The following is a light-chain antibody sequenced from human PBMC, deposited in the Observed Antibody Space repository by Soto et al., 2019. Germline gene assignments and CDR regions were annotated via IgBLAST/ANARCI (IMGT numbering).Light chain of an antibody. Sequence: QSVLTQPASVSGSPGQSITISCTGTSSDVGAYNYVSWYQQHPGKAPKLMICDVSNRPSGVSNRFSGSKSGYTASLTISGLQAEDEADYYCSSYASSSTLYVFGTGTKVTVL. CDR1: SSDVGAYNY. J-gene: IGLJ1*01. V-gene: IGLV2-14*01. CDR3: SSYASSSTLYV. CDR2: DVS.